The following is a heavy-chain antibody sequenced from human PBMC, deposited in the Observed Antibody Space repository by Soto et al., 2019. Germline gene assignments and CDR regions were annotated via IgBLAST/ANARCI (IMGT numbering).Heavy chain of an antibody. V-gene: IGHV3-48*03. Sequence: EVQLVESGGGLVQPGGSLRLSCAASGFTFSSYEMNWVRQAPGKGLEWVSYISSSGSTIYYADSVKGRFTISRDNAKNSLYLQMNSLRAEDTAVYYCVRVCGGDCYGGFDYWGQGTLVTVSS. CDR3: VRVCGGDCYGGFDY. J-gene: IGHJ4*02. CDR2: ISSSGSTI. D-gene: IGHD2-21*02. CDR1: GFTFSSYE.